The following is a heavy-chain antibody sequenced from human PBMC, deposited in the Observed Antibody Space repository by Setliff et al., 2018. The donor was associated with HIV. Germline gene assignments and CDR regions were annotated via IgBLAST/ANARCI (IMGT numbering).Heavy chain of an antibody. J-gene: IGHJ4*02. CDR1: GYTFTGYF. V-gene: IGHV1-2*02. Sequence: ASVKVSCKASGYTFTGYFIHWVRQAPGQGLEWMGWINPSSGGTNYAQKFQGRVTMTRDTSISTAYMEVSRLISDDTAMYYCARVPGRNYFDYWGQGTLVTV. CDR2: INPSSGGT. CDR3: ARVPGRNYFDY.